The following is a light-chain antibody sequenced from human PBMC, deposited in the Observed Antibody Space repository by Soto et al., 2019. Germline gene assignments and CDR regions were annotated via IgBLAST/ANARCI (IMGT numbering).Light chain of an antibody. Sequence: DIQMTQSPSTLSASVGDRVTITCRASQSISSWLAWYQQKPGKAPKLLIYDAYSLESGVPSRFSGRGSGTEFTLTISSLQPDDFATYYCQQYNSYSPLTFGQGTKVEIK. CDR1: QSISSW. CDR2: DAY. V-gene: IGKV1-5*01. CDR3: QQYNSYSPLT. J-gene: IGKJ1*01.